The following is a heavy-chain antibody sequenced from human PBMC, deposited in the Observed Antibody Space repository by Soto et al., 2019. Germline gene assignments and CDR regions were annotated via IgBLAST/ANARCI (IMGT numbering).Heavy chain of an antibody. V-gene: IGHV4-34*01. CDR3: ARGRVAFDA. Sequence: QVPLQQWGAGLLKPSETLSLTCAVYGASLSDNYCNWLRQPPGKGLEWIGEINHSGNTNYNPSLRSRVTISIDTSKNQLSLNLRSVSAADTAVYYCARGRVAFDAWGQGTPVTVSS. CDR2: INHSGNT. J-gene: IGHJ5*02. CDR1: GASLSDNY.